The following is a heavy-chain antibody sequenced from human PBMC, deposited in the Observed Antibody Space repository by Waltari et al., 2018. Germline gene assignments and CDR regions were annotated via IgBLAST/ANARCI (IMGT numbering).Heavy chain of an antibody. V-gene: IGHV4-59*11. D-gene: IGHD5-12*01. J-gene: IGHJ4*02. Sequence: QVQLQESGPGLVKPSETLSLTCTVSGGSISSPYWSWIRQPPGKGLEWIGYIYYSGSTNYNPSLKSRVTISVDTSKNQFSLKLSSVTAADTAVYYCARGGGYADYWGQGTLVTVSS. CDR2: IYYSGST. CDR1: GGSISSPY. CDR3: ARGGGYADY.